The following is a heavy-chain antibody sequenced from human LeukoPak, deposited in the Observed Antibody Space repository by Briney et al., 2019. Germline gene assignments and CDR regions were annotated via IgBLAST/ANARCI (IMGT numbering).Heavy chain of an antibody. CDR3: ARMTVSGRDNWFDP. CDR1: GYTFTGYY. Sequence: ASVKVSCKASGYTFTGYYMHWVRQAPGQGLEWMGWINPNSGGTNYAQKFQGRVTMTRDTSISTAYMELSSLTSEDTAVYYCARMTVSGRDNWFDPWGQGTLVTVSS. D-gene: IGHD6-19*01. CDR2: INPNSGGT. V-gene: IGHV1-2*02. J-gene: IGHJ5*02.